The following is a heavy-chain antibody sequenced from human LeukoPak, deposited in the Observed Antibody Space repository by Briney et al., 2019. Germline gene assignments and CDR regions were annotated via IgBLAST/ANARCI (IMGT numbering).Heavy chain of an antibody. CDR1: GFIFSDFW. Sequence: GGSLRLSCAVSGFIFSDFWMHWVRQAPGEGLVWVSRVNTDGTGPTYADSVKDRFTVSRDNAKSTLYLQMDNLSVEDTAMYYCARSRWAYLVRGVVDYMDVWGKGTMVTVSS. V-gene: IGHV3-74*03. CDR2: VNTDGTGP. D-gene: IGHD3-10*01. CDR3: ARSRWAYLVRGVVDYMDV. J-gene: IGHJ6*03.